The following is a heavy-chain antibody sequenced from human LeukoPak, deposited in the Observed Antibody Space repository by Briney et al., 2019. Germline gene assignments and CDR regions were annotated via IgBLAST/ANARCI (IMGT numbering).Heavy chain of an antibody. V-gene: IGHV4-34*01. CDR1: GGSFSGYY. J-gene: IGHJ4*02. CDR3: ARWAVDYYDSSGYYYFDY. D-gene: IGHD3-22*01. Sequence: SETLSLTCAVYGGSFSGYYWSWIRQPPGKGLEWIGSIYYSGSTYYNPSLKSRVTISVDTSKNQFSLKLSSVTAADTAVYYCARWAVDYYDSSGYYYFDYWGQGTLVTVSS. CDR2: IYYSGST.